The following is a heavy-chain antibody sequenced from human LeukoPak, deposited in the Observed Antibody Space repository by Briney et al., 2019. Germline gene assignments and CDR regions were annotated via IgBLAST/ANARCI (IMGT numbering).Heavy chain of an antibody. Sequence: GGSLRLSCAASGFTFSSYWMHWVRQAPGKGLVWVSRINSDGSSTNYADSVKGRFTISRDNAKNTLYLQMNSLRAEDTAVYYCARTLAYYYDSGGYDYWGQGTLSPSPQ. J-gene: IGHJ4*02. CDR3: ARTLAYYYDSGGYDY. D-gene: IGHD3-22*01. CDR2: INSDGSST. CDR1: GFTFSSYW. V-gene: IGHV3-74*01.